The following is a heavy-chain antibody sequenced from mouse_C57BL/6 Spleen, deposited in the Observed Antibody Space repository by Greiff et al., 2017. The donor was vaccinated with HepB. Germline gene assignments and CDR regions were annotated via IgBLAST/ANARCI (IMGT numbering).Heavy chain of an antibody. CDR3: ARDLTTEDYAMDY. Sequence: EVQLQESGGGLVKPGGSLKLSCAASGFTFSSYAMSWVRQTPEKRLEWVATISDGGSYTYYPDNVKGRFTISRDNAKNNLYLQMSHLKSEDTAMYYCARDLTTEDYAMDYWGQGTSVTVSS. CDR2: ISDGGSYT. J-gene: IGHJ4*01. D-gene: IGHD1-1*01. V-gene: IGHV5-4*01. CDR1: GFTFSSYA.